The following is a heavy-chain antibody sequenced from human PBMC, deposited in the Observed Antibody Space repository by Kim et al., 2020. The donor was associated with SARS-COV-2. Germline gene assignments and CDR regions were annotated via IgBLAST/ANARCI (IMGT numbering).Heavy chain of an antibody. Sequence: GESLKISCKGSGYSFTSYWISWVRQMPGKGLEWMGRIDPSDSYTNYSPSFQGHVTISADKSISTTYLQWSSLKASDTAMYYCASRDDHYYGSGSYYYGMDVWGQGTTVTVSS. CDR3: ASRDDHYYGSGSYYYGMDV. CDR1: GYSFTSYW. V-gene: IGHV5-10-1*01. CDR2: IDPSDSYT. D-gene: IGHD3-10*01. J-gene: IGHJ6*02.